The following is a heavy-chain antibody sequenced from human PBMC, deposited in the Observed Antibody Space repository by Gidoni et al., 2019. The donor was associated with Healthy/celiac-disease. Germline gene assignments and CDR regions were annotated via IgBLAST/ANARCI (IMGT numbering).Heavy chain of an antibody. J-gene: IGHJ6*02. CDR3: ARERTVMLTGPYYYGMDV. V-gene: IGHV3-30*03. D-gene: IGHD3-9*01. Sequence: KGLGWVAVISYDGSNKYVADSVKGRFPISRDNSKNTLDLQMNSLRAEDTAVYYCARERTVMLTGPYYYGMDVWGQGTTVTVSS. CDR2: ISYDGSNK.